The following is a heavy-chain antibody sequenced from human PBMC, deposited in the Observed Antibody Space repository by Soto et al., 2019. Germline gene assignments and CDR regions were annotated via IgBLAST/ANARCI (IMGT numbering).Heavy chain of an antibody. J-gene: IGHJ6*04. CDR1: GGTFSSYT. CDR2: IIPILGIA. Sequence: QVQLVQSGAEVKKPGSSVKVSCKASGGTFSSYTISWVRQAPGQGLEWMGRIIPILGIANYAQKFEGRVTITEDKSTSTAYMELSSMRSEDKAVYYCARGRKHYYYYGMDVWGKGTTVTVSS. CDR3: ARGRKHYYYYGMDV. D-gene: IGHD1-26*01. V-gene: IGHV1-69*02.